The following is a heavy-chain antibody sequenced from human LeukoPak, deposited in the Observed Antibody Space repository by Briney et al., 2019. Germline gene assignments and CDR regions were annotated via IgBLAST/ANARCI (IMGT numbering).Heavy chain of an antibody. V-gene: IGHV4-4*02. Sequence: SATLSLTCSVSGDSISSRNWWTWVRQTPEKGLEWIGEIYHTGSTNYNPSLKSRVTISLDKSGNQFSLELTSVTAADTALYYCATNSAAGTYYFDYWGQGTLVTVSS. CDR1: GDSISSRNW. CDR3: ATNSAAGTYYFDY. CDR2: IYHTGST. D-gene: IGHD6-19*01. J-gene: IGHJ4*02.